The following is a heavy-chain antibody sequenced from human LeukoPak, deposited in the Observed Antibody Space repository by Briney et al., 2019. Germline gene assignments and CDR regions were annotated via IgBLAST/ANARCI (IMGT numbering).Heavy chain of an antibody. CDR2: IKQDGSEK. D-gene: IGHD6-19*01. CDR1: GFTFSSYW. J-gene: IGHJ4*02. Sequence: HPGGSLRLSCAASGFTFSSYWMSWVRQAPGKGLEWVANIKQDGSEKYYVDSVKGRFTISRDNAKNSLYLQMNSLRAEDTALYYCARVSDISVAAYFDYWGQGTLVTVSS. V-gene: IGHV3-7*03. CDR3: ARVSDISVAAYFDY.